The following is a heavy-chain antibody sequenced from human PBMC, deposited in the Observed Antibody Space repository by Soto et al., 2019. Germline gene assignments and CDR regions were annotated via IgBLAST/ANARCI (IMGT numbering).Heavy chain of an antibody. CDR1: GFSFSDSS. V-gene: IGHV3-64D*08. J-gene: IGHJ4*02. CDR2: ITNSGETT. Sequence: GGSLRLSCSASGFSFSDSSMQWVRQAPGKGLEYVSGITNSGETTYYTDSVKDRFTISRDNFKNTLYLQLNSLRPEDTAVFYCVKGEKLIYVTTGLEHWGPGTLVTVSS. D-gene: IGHD3-22*01. CDR3: VKGEKLIYVTTGLEH.